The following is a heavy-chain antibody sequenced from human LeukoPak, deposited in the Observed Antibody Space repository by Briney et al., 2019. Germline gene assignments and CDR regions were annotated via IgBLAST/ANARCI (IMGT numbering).Heavy chain of an antibody. CDR3: ARSSRFSRGMDV. CDR2: INHSGST. J-gene: IGHJ6*02. Sequence: PSETLSLTCAVHGGSFSGYYWSWIRQPPGKGLEWIGEINHSGSTNYNPSLKSRVTISVDTSKNQFSLKLSSVTAADTAVYYCARSSRFSRGMDVWGQGTTVTVSS. V-gene: IGHV4-34*01. D-gene: IGHD2-2*01. CDR1: GGSFSGYY.